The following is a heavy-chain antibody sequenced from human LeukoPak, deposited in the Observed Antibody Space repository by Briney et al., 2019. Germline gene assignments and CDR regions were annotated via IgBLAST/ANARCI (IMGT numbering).Heavy chain of an antibody. CDR3: ARDKQTMPRFGRDYYYYYMDV. CDR2: ISFTGGNK. Sequence: SGGSLRLSCAASEFTFTNYAIHWVRQAPGKGLEWVSVISFTGGNKYYADSVKGRFTISRDNSKNTLYLQMNSLRAEDTAVYYCARDKQTMPRFGRDYYYYYMDVWGKGTTVTVSS. J-gene: IGHJ6*03. V-gene: IGHV3-30*04. CDR1: EFTFTNYA. D-gene: IGHD3-10*01.